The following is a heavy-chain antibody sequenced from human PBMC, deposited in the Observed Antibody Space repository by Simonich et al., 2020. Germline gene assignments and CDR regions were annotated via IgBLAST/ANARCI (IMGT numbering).Heavy chain of an antibody. V-gene: IGHV4-39*01. D-gene: IGHD7-27*01. J-gene: IGHJ4*02. CDR1: GGSISSSSYY. CDR2: IYYSGST. Sequence: QLQLQESGPGLVKPSETLSLTCTVSGGSISSSSYYWGWIRQPPGKGLEWLGSIYYSGSTNSTPSLTSRVPISVDTSKNQFSLKLSSVTAADTAVYYCATQVDKTGEIDYWGQGTLVTVSS. CDR3: ATQVDKTGEIDY.